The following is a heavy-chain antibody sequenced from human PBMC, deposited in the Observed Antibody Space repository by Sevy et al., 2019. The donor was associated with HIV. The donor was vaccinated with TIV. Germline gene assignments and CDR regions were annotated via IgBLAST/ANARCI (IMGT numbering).Heavy chain of an antibody. Sequence: GGSLRLSCTASGFIFSTYEMNWVRQAPGKGLEWVSYITSSGSTIYYAYFVKGRFTISRDNAKNSLYLQMNSLRAEDTAVFYCARAWDYYDSPGPYYFDSWGQGTLVTVSS. V-gene: IGHV3-48*03. CDR2: ITSSGSTI. D-gene: IGHD3-22*01. J-gene: IGHJ4*02. CDR3: ARAWDYYDSPGPYYFDS. CDR1: GFIFSTYE.